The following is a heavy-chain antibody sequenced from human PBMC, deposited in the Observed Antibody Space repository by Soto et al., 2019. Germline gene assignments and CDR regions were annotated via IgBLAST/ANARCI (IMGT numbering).Heavy chain of an antibody. V-gene: IGHV3-73*01. CDR1: GFTFSSYA. J-gene: IGHJ4*02. D-gene: IGHD6-19*01. CDR3: TRQDVESSGWFERRY. CDR2: IRSKANSYAT. Sequence: EVQLLESGGGLVQPGGSLRLSCAASGFTFSSYAMSWVRQASGKGLEWVGRIRSKANSYATAYAASVKGRFTISRDDSKNTAYLQMNSLKTEDTAVYYCTRQDVESSGWFERRYWGQGTLVTVSS.